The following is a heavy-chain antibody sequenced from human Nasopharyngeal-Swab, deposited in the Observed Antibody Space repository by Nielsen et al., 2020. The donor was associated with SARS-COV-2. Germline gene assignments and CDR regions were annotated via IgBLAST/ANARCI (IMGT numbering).Heavy chain of an antibody. Sequence: SETLSLTCVVSGYSISSSYWWGWIRQPPGKGLEWIGYINYSGSIFYNPSLKSRVTMPVDTSKNQFSLKLSSVTAADTAVYYCARHGADCTNGVCQTYFYFRMDVWGQGTTVSVSS. J-gene: IGHJ6*02. V-gene: IGHV4-28*05. CDR1: GYSISSSYW. CDR3: ARHGADCTNGVCQTYFYFRMDV. CDR2: INYSGSI. D-gene: IGHD2-8*01.